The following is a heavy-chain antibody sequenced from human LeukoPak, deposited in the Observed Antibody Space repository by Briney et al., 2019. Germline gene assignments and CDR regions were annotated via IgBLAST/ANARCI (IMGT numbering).Heavy chain of an antibody. Sequence: PGGSLRLSCAASGFTFRNYGLHWVRQAPGKGLEWVAVISYDGSNKYYADSVKGRFTISRDNSKNTLYLQMNSLRAEDTAVYYCAKDLVGATVDGGQGTLVTVSS. J-gene: IGHJ4*02. CDR2: ISYDGSNK. CDR1: GFTFRNYG. CDR3: AKDLVGATVD. V-gene: IGHV3-30*18. D-gene: IGHD1-26*01.